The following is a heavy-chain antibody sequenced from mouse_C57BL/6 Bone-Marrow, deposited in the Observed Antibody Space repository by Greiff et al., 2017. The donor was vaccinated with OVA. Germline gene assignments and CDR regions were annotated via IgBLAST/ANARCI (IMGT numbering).Heavy chain of an antibody. CDR3: AAGWAMDY. J-gene: IGHJ4*01. D-gene: IGHD1-1*02. V-gene: IGHV1-4*01. CDR2: INPSSGYT. Sequence: QVHVKQSGAELARPGASVTMSCKASGYTFTSYTMHWVKQRPGQGLEWIGYINPSSGYTKYNQKFKDKATLTADKSSSTAYMQLSSLTSEDSAVYYCAAGWAMDYWGQGTSVTVSS. CDR1: GYTFTSYT.